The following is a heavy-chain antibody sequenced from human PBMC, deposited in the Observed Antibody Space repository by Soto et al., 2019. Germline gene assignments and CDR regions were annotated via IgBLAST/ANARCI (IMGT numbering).Heavy chain of an antibody. J-gene: IGHJ5*02. D-gene: IGHD3-16*01. V-gene: IGHV1-8*01. Sequence: ASVKVSCKASGYTFSKYDINWVRQAPGQGLEWMGWMNPGSGQTFYIEKLDGRISMTWDTSTNTAYLQLSRLKSEDTAIYYCTRETVSEWGGLDPWGQGTLVTVSS. CDR2: MNPGSGQT. CDR1: GYTFSKYD. CDR3: TRETVSEWGGLDP.